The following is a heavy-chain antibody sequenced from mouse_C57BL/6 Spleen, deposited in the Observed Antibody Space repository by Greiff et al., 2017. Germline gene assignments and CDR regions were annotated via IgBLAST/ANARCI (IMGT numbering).Heavy chain of an antibody. Sequence: VKLVESGPELVKPGASVKISCKASGYSFTSYYIHWVKQRPGQGLAWIGWIYPGSGNTKYNEKFKGKATLTADTSSSTAYMQLSSLTSEDSAVYYCARSGNYGNYYAMDYWGQGTSVTVSS. J-gene: IGHJ4*01. CDR2: IYPGSGNT. CDR1: GYSFTSYY. V-gene: IGHV1-66*01. CDR3: ARSGNYGNYYAMDY. D-gene: IGHD2-1*01.